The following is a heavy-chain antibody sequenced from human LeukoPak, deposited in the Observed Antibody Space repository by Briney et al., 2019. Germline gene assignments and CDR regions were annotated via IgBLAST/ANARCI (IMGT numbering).Heavy chain of an antibody. CDR1: GYTFSDYY. Sequence: ASVKVSCKASGYTFSDYYLHWVRQAPGQGLEWMGWINPNNGGTKYAQKFQGRVAMTRDTSISTAYMELSRLRSDDTAVYYCAREGDMSGSYFFDYWGQGTLVTVSS. D-gene: IGHD3-10*01. CDR2: INPNNGGT. V-gene: IGHV1-2*02. CDR3: AREGDMSGSYFFDY. J-gene: IGHJ4*02.